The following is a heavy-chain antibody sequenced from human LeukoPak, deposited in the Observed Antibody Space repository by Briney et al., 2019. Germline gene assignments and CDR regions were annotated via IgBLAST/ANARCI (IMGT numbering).Heavy chain of an antibody. J-gene: IGHJ6*04. CDR2: IRSKANSYAT. Sequence: GGSLRLFCAASGFTFSGSAMHWVRQASGKGLEWVGRIRSKANSYATAYAASVKGRFTISRDDSKNTAYLQMNSLKTEDTAVYYCTGALLWFGELSNYYYYYGMDVWGKGTTVTVSS. CDR3: TGALLWFGELSNYYYYYGMDV. D-gene: IGHD3-10*01. V-gene: IGHV3-73*01. CDR1: GFTFSGSA.